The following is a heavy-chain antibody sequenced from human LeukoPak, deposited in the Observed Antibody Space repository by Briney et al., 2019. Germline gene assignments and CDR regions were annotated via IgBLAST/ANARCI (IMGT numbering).Heavy chain of an antibody. V-gene: IGHV1-2*02. Sequence: GASVKVSCKASGYTFTGYYMHWVRQAPGQGLEWMGWINPNSGGTNYAQKFQGRVTMTRDTSISTAYMELSRLRSDDTAVYYCARDYGDYAGLWFDPWGQGTLVTVSP. CDR3: ARDYGDYAGLWFDP. J-gene: IGHJ5*02. CDR1: GYTFTGYY. CDR2: INPNSGGT. D-gene: IGHD4-17*01.